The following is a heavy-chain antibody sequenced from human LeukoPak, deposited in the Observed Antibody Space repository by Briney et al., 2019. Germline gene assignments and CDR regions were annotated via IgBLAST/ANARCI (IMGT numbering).Heavy chain of an antibody. D-gene: IGHD3-22*01. V-gene: IGHV3-21*01. CDR2: ISSSSSYI. J-gene: IGHJ3*02. CDR3: ARAGARKTYYYDSSGYEHDAFDI. CDR1: GFTFSSYS. Sequence: GGSLRLSCAASGFTFSSYSMNWVRQAPGKGLEWVSSISSSSSYIYYADSVKGRFTISRDNAKNSLYLQMNSLRAEDTAVYYCARAGARKTYYYDSSGYEHDAFDIWGRGTMVTVSS.